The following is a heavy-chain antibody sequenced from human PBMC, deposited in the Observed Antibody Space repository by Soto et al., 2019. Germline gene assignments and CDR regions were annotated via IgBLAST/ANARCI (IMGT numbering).Heavy chain of an antibody. CDR1: GGSFSGYY. CDR3: ARAYGGYADY. V-gene: IGHV4-34*12. CDR2: YIHSGST. Sequence: SETLSLTCAVYGGSFSGYYCSWVRPPPGEGLEVIWVYIHSGSTDYNPSLQSRVTLSVDTSKNQFSLKLSSVTAADTAVYYCARAYGGYADYWGQGALVTVSS. D-gene: IGHD5-12*01. J-gene: IGHJ4*02.